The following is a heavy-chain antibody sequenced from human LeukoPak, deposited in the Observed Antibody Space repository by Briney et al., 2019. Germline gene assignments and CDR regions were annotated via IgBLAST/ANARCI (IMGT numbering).Heavy chain of an antibody. J-gene: IGHJ4*02. V-gene: IGHV4-39*01. CDR3: ARLNGAAVPRPPR. Sequence: SETLSFTCTVSGGFISSSSYYWGWLRQPPGKGLEWIGSIYYSGSAYYNPSLKSRVTISVDTSKNQFSLKLSSVTAADTAVYYCARLNGAAVPRPPRWGQGTLVTVSS. CDR1: GGFISSSSYY. CDR2: IYYSGSA. D-gene: IGHD6-13*01.